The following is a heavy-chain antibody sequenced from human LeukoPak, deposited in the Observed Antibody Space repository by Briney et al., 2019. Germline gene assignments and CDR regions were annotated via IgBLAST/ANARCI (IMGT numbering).Heavy chain of an antibody. J-gene: IGHJ3*02. D-gene: IGHD6-19*01. CDR1: GFTFTSSA. CDR3: AAVAGHNPGDAFDI. Sequence: SVKVSCKASGFTFTSSAMQWVRQARGQRLEWIGWIVVGSGNTNYAQKFQERVTITRDMSTSTAYMELSSLRSEDTAVYYCAAVAGHNPGDAFDIWGQGTMVTVSS. CDR2: IVVGSGNT. V-gene: IGHV1-58*02.